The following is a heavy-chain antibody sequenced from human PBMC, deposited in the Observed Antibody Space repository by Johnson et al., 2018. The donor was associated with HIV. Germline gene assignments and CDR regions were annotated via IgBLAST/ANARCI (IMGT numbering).Heavy chain of an antibody. V-gene: IGHV3-30*04. CDR1: GFTFSSYA. J-gene: IGHJ3*02. D-gene: IGHD3-22*01. CDR2: ISYDGSNK. CDR3: ASRNRGGHYYYDSRTDAFDI. Sequence: QVQLVESGGGVVQPGRSLRLSCAASGFTFSSYAMHWVRQAPGKGLEWVAVISYDGSNKYYADSVKGRFTISRDNAKNSLYLQMNSLRAEDTALYYCASRNRGGHYYYDSRTDAFDIWGQGTMVTVSS.